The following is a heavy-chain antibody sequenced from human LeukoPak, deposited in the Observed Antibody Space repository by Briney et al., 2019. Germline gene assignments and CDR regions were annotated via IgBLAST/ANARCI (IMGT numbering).Heavy chain of an antibody. V-gene: IGHV4-34*01. J-gene: IGHJ4*02. Sequence: SETLSLTCAVYGGSFSGYYWSWIRQPPGKGLEWIGEINHSGSTNYNPSLKSRVTISVDTSKNQFSLKLSSVTAAVTAVYYCARSEWGVWGQGTLVTVSS. CDR3: ARSEWGV. CDR2: INHSGST. D-gene: IGHD1-26*01. CDR1: GGSFSGYY.